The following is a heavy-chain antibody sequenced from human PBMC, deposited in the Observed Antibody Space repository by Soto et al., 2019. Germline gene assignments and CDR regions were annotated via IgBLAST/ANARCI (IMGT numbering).Heavy chain of an antibody. D-gene: IGHD2-2*01. J-gene: IGHJ6*03. Sequence: GGSLRLSCAASGFTFSDYYMSWIRQAPGKGLEWVSYISSSGSTIYYADSVKGRFTISRDNAKNSLYLQMNSLRAEDTAVYYCARDQPSCSSTSCPPDYWDYYYYMDVWGKGTTVTVSS. CDR3: ARDQPSCSSTSCPPDYWDYYYYMDV. V-gene: IGHV3-11*01. CDR2: ISSSGSTI. CDR1: GFTFSDYY.